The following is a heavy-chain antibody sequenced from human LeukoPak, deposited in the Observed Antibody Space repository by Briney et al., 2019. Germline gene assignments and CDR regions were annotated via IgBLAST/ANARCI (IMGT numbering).Heavy chain of an antibody. J-gene: IGHJ4*02. CDR1: GYTFTSYG. CDR2: ISAYNGNT. V-gene: IGHV1-18*01. D-gene: IGHD4-17*01. Sequence: ASVKVSCKASGYTFTSYGISWVRQAPGQGLEWMGWISAYNGNTNYAQKLQGRVTMTTDTSTSTAYMELRSLRSDDTAVYYCARDASTVTTTPIGDYWGQGTLVTVSS. CDR3: ARDASTVTTTPIGDY.